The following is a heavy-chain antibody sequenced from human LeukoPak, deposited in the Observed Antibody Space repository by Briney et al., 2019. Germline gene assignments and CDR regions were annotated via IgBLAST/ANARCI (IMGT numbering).Heavy chain of an antibody. CDR3: VTTMVRGVINEWFDP. CDR1: GFTFSSYE. CDR2: ISSSGSTI. V-gene: IGHV3-48*03. D-gene: IGHD3-10*01. Sequence: GGSLRLSCAASGFTFSSYEMNWVRQAPGKGLEWVSYISSSGSTIYYADSVKGRFTISRDNAKNSLYLQMNSLRAEDTAVYYCVTTMVRGVINEWFDPWGQGTLVTVSS. J-gene: IGHJ5*02.